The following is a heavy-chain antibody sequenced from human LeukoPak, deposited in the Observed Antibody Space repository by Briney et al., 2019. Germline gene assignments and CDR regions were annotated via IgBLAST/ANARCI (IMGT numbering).Heavy chain of an antibody. Sequence: SETLSLTCTVSGGSISSYYWSWIRQPAGKGLEWIGRIYISGSTNYNPSLKSRVTMSVDTSKNQFSLKLSSVTAADTAVYYCARSPHYYGSGSYLTDAFDIWGQGTMVTVSS. CDR2: IYISGST. CDR3: ARSPHYYGSGSYLTDAFDI. V-gene: IGHV4-4*07. J-gene: IGHJ3*02. CDR1: GGSISSYY. D-gene: IGHD3-10*01.